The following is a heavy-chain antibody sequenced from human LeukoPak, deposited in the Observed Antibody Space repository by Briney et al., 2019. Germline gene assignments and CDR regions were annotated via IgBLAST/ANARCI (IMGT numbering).Heavy chain of an antibody. D-gene: IGHD6-19*01. CDR2: IYYSGST. J-gene: IGHJ4*02. Sequence: SDTRSLTRTVSSGSIRCGSYYWGWIRQPPGKGLEWSGSIYYSGSTFYNPSLKSRVTISVDTSKNQFSLKLSSVTAADTAVYFCARHNSGYSSGWYFDYWGQGALVSVSS. CDR3: ARHNSGYSSGWYFDY. CDR1: SGSIRCGSYY. V-gene: IGHV4-39*01.